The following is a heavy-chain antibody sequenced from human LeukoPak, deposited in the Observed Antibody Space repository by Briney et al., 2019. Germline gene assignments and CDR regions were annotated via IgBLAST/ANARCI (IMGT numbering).Heavy chain of an antibody. D-gene: IGHD3-16*02. CDR1: GYTFTSYA. CDR2: INTNTGNP. V-gene: IGHV7-4-1*02. J-gene: IGHJ4*02. Sequence: ASVKVSCKASGYTFTSYAMNWVRQAPGQGLEWMGWINTNTGNPAYARGFTGRFVFSLDTSVSTAYLQISSLEADDTAVYYCARAYQPLGGLSFPDYWGQGTLVTVSS. CDR3: ARAYQPLGGLSFPDY.